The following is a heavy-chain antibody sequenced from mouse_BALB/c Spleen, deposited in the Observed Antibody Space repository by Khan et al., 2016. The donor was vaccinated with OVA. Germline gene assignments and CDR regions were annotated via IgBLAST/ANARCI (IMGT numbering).Heavy chain of an antibody. Sequence: EVKLQESGTVLARPGASVKMSCKASGYSFTTYWIHWITQRPGQGLEWIGAIYPGISDTRYNQKFKGKAKLTAVTSANTAHMELSSLINEDSAVYYCTRSYDSYYFDYWGQGTTLTVSS. CDR1: GYSFTTYW. CDR2: IYPGISDT. J-gene: IGHJ2*01. D-gene: IGHD2-4*01. CDR3: TRSYDSYYFDY. V-gene: IGHV1-5*01.